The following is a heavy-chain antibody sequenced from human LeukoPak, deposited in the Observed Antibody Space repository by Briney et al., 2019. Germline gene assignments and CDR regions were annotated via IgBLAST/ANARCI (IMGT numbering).Heavy chain of an antibody. J-gene: IGHJ1*01. CDR3: ARESIAARRSFQH. CDR2: INHSGST. Sequence: PSETLSLTCAVYGGSFSGYYWSWIRQPPGKGLEWIGEINHSGSTNYNPSLKSRVTISVDTSKNQFSLKLSSVTAADTAVYYCARESIAARRSFQHWGQGTLVTVSS. CDR1: GGSFSGYY. D-gene: IGHD6-6*01. V-gene: IGHV4-34*01.